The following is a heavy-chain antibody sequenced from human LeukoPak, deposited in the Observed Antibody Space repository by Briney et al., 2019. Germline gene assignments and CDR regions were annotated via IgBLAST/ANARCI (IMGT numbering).Heavy chain of an antibody. J-gene: IGHJ6*03. CDR1: GGSISSYY. D-gene: IGHD3-10*01. CDR2: IYTSGTT. Sequence: SETLSLTCTVSGGSISSYYWSWIRQTAGRGLQWIGRIYTSGTTDSNPSLKSRVTLSLDTSKNQFSLNLSSVTAADTAVYYCARLEGNYYYMDVWGKGTTVAVSS. CDR3: ARLEGNYYYMDV. V-gene: IGHV4-4*07.